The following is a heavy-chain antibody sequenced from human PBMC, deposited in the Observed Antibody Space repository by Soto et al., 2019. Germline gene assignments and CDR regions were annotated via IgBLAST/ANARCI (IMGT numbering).Heavy chain of an antibody. CDR1: GYTFNTYG. Sequence: ASVKVSCKTSGYTFNTYGINWVRQAPGQGLELMGWISAYDGKTTYAEKFQGRVTLTTDTSTSTAYMELRSLSSDDTAIYYCARDPHEFWTSYWFDPWGQGTPVTVSS. D-gene: IGHD3-3*01. CDR3: ARDPHEFWTSYWFDP. J-gene: IGHJ5*02. V-gene: IGHV1-18*01. CDR2: ISAYDGKT.